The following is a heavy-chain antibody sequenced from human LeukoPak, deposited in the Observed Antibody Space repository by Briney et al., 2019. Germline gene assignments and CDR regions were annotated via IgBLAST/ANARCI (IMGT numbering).Heavy chain of an antibody. Sequence: SVKVSRKASGGTFSSYTISWVRQAPGQGLEWMGRIIPILGIANYAQKFQGRVTITADKSTSTAYMELSSLRSEDTAVYYCARGSPQQYYDILTGYYIEAFDIWGQGTMVTVSS. CDR1: GGTFSSYT. V-gene: IGHV1-69*02. D-gene: IGHD3-9*01. J-gene: IGHJ3*02. CDR2: IIPILGIA. CDR3: ARGSPQQYYDILTGYYIEAFDI.